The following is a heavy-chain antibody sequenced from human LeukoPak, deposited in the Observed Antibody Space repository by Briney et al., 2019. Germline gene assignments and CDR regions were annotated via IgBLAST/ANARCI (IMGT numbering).Heavy chain of an antibody. Sequence: PGGSLRLSCAASGFTFSSYEMNWVRQAPGKGLEWVSYISSSGSTIYYADSVKGRFTISRDNAKNSLYLQMNSLRAEDTAVYYCARDPGKYYDFWSGDDHYFDYWGQGTLVTVSS. V-gene: IGHV3-48*03. CDR2: ISSSGSTI. CDR1: GFTFSSYE. CDR3: ARDPGKYYDFWSGDDHYFDY. J-gene: IGHJ4*02. D-gene: IGHD3-3*01.